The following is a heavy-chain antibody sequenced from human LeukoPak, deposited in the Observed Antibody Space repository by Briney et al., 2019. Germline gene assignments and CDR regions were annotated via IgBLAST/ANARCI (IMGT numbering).Heavy chain of an antibody. J-gene: IGHJ5*02. CDR1: GFTFSSYS. V-gene: IGHV3-21*01. Sequence: GGSLRLSCAASGFTFSSYSMNWVRQAPGQGLEWVSSISSSSSYIYYADSVKGRFTISRDNAENSLYLQMNSLRAEDTAVYYCARDLGDGWFDPWGQGTLVTVSS. CDR2: ISSSSSYI. CDR3: ARDLGDGWFDP.